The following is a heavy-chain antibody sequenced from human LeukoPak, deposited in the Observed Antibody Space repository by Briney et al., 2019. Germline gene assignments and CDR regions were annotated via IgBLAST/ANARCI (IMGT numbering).Heavy chain of an antibody. V-gene: IGHV4-39*01. D-gene: IGHD3-22*01. CDR3: ARLGYFPPNWFDP. J-gene: IGHJ5*02. Sequence: PSETLSLTCTVSGGSISSSSYYWGWIRQPPGKGLEWIGSIYYSGSTYYNPSLKSRVTISVDTSKNQFSLKLSSVTAADTAVYYCARLGYFPPNWFDPWGQGTLVTVSS. CDR1: GGSISSSSYY. CDR2: IYYSGST.